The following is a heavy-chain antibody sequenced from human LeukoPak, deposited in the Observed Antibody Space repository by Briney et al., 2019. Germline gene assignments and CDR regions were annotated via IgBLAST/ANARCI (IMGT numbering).Heavy chain of an antibody. CDR1: GFTFITYA. V-gene: IGHV3-23*01. Sequence: GGSLRLSCAGSGFTFITYAMSWVRQAPGKGLEWVSSISNSGGSTYYADSVRGRFTISRDNSKNTLYLQMNNLRAEDTAVYYCARTYYYYYYMDVWGKGTTVTVSS. J-gene: IGHJ6*03. CDR2: ISNSGGST. D-gene: IGHD1-1*01. CDR3: ARTYYYYYYMDV.